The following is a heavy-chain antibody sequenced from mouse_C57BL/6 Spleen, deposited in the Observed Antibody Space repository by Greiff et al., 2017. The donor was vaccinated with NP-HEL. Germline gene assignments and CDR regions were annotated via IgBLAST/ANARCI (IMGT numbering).Heavy chain of an antibody. D-gene: IGHD3-2*02. CDR2: INPGSGGT. CDR1: GYAFTNYL. CDR3: ARSKTAQVYFDY. V-gene: IGHV1-54*01. J-gene: IGHJ2*01. Sequence: VQLQQSGAELVRPGTSVKVSCKASGYAFTNYLIEWVKQRPGQGLEWIGVINPGSGGTNYNEKFKGKATLTADKSSNTAYMQLSSLTSEDSAVYFCARSKTAQVYFDYWGQGTTVTVSS.